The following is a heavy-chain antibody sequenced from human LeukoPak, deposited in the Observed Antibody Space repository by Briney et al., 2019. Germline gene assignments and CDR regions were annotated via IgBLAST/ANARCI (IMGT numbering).Heavy chain of an antibody. CDR3: ARHIMVRGVISYYYYYYMDV. CDR2: IYPGDSDT. D-gene: IGHD3-10*01. J-gene: IGHJ6*03. V-gene: IGHV5-51*01. Sequence: GESLKISCKGSGYSFTSYWIGWVRQMHGKGLEWMGIIYPGDSDTRYSPSFQGQVTISADKSLSTAYLKWSSLKASDTAMYYCARHIMVRGVISYYYYYYMDVWGEGTTVTISS. CDR1: GYSFTSYW.